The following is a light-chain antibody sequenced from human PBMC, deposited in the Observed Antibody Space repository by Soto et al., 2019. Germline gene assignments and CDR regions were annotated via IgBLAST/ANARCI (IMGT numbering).Light chain of an antibody. CDR1: SSDVGGSGS. Sequence: SALTQPASVSGSPGQSITISCTGTSSDVGGSGSVSWYQQHPGKAPKLMIYDVSHRPSGDSNRFSGSKSGNTASLTISGLQAEDEADYYCSSYSSSSTLVVFGGGTKLTVL. J-gene: IGLJ2*01. CDR3: SSYSSSSTLVV. V-gene: IGLV2-14*01. CDR2: DVS.